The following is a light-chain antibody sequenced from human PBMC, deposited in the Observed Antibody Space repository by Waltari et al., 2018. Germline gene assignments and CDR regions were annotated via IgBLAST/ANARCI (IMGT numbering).Light chain of an antibody. CDR3: QQVHSSPFT. J-gene: IGKJ3*01. Sequence: DIQLTQSPSFLSASIAARVTITCRASQGITRYLAWYQHKPGRAPNLLIYAASALEDGVPSRFSGSGSGTEFTLTISSLQPEDFATYYCQQVHSSPFTFGPGTKVDIK. CDR1: QGITRY. CDR2: AAS. V-gene: IGKV1-9*01.